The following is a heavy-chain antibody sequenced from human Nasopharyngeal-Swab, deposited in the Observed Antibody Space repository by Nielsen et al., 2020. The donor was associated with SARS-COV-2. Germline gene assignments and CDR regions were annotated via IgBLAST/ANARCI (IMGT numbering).Heavy chain of an antibody. D-gene: IGHD3-16*01. J-gene: IGHJ6*02. V-gene: IGHV1-2*04. CDR2: INPNSGGT. Sequence: ASVKVSCKASGYTCTGYYMHWVRQAPGQGLEWMGWINPNSGGTNYAQKFQGWVTMTRDTSISTAYMELSRLRSDDTAVYYCARGASIYYYYYGMDVWGQGTTVTVSS. CDR1: GYTCTGYY. CDR3: ARGASIYYYYYGMDV.